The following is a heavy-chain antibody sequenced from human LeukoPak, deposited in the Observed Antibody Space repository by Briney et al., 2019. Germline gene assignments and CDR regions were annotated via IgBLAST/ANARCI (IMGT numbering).Heavy chain of an antibody. CDR3: ARALGPSWYWFDP. Sequence: ASVKVSCKASGYTFTSHDINWVRQATGQGLEWMGWMNPNSGNTGYAQKFQGRVTMTRNTSISTAYMELSSLRSEDTAVYYCARALGPSWYWFDPWGQGTLVTVSS. CDR1: GYTFTSHD. CDR2: MNPNSGNT. D-gene: IGHD6-13*01. J-gene: IGHJ5*02. V-gene: IGHV1-8*01.